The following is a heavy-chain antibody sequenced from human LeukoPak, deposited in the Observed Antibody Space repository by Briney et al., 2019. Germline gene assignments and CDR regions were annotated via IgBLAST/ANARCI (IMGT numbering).Heavy chain of an antibody. CDR2: IIPILGIA. V-gene: IGHV1-69*04. J-gene: IGHJ4*02. CDR1: GGTFSSYA. D-gene: IGHD5-18*01. CDR3: ASAPRIQLWARYFDY. Sequence: GASVKVSCKASGGTFSSYAISWVRQAPGQGLEWMGRIIPILGIANYAQKFQGRVTITGDKSTSTAYMELSSLRSEDTAVYYCASAPRIQLWARYFDYWGQGTLVTVSS.